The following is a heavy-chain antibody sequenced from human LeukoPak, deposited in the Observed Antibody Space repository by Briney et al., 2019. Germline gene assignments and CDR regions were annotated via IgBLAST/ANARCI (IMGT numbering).Heavy chain of an antibody. CDR1: GGSFSGYY. CDR3: ARAWYSSSSGYYYYYMDV. J-gene: IGHJ6*03. Sequence: SETLSLTCAVYGGSFSGYYWSWIRQPPGKGLEWIGEINHSGSTNYNPSLKSRVTISVDTSKNQFSLKLSSVTAADTAVYYCARAWYSSSSGYYYYYMDVWGKGATVTVSS. V-gene: IGHV4-34*01. D-gene: IGHD6-6*01. CDR2: INHSGST.